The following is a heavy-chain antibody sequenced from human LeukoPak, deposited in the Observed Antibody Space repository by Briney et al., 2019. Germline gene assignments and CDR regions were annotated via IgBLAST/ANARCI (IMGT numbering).Heavy chain of an antibody. CDR2: ISSSSFTI. CDR1: GFTFSSYS. D-gene: IGHD2-2*01. V-gene: IGHV3-48*01. J-gene: IGHJ6*02. Sequence: GGSLRLSCAASGFTFSSYSMNWVRQAPGKGLEWVSYISSSSFTIYYADSVKGRFTISRDNAKNSLYLQMNSLSAEDTAVYYCVRLPAAVYDMGVWGQGTTVTVSS. CDR3: VRLPAAVYDMGV.